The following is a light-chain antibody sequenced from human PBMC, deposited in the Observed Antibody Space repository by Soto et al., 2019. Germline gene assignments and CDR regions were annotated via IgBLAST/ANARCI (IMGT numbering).Light chain of an antibody. V-gene: IGKV3-20*01. Sequence: EIVLTPSPGTLSLSPGERATLSCRASQSVSSSYLAWYQQKPGQAPRLLIYGASNRATGIPDRFSGSGSGTEFTLTSSSLQPDDFATYYCQHYNSYSEAFGQGTKVDIK. CDR1: QSVSSSY. CDR2: GAS. J-gene: IGKJ1*01. CDR3: QHYNSYSEA.